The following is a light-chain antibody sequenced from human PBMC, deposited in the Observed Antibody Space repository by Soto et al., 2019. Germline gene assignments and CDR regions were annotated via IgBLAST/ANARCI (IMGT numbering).Light chain of an antibody. CDR2: KAS. J-gene: IGKJ1*01. Sequence: DIQMTQSPSTLSASVGDRVTITCRASQGISSWLAWYQQKPGKAPKLLIYKASSLQSGVPSRFSGSGSGTEFTLTISSLQPDDFATYYCQHYNSYSTFGQGTKVEIK. CDR1: QGISSW. V-gene: IGKV1-5*03. CDR3: QHYNSYST.